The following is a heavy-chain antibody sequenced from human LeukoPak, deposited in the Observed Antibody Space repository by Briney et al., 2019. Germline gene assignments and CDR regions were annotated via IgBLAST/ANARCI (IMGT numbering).Heavy chain of an antibody. CDR1: GGSISSYC. CDR2: FYYSGNT. V-gene: IGHV4-59*01. CDR3: ARIMTEAFDI. J-gene: IGHJ3*02. Sequence: SETLSLTCTVSGGSISSYCWTWIRQPPGKGLEWIGYFYYSGNTNYNPSLKSRVTISVDTSKNQVSLKLNSVTAADTAVYYCARIMTEAFDIWGQGTMVSVSS.